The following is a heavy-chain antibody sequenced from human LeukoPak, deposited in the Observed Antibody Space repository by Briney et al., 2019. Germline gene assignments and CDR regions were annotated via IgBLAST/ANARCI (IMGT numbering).Heavy chain of an antibody. CDR2: ISSSSSYI. Sequence: GGSLRLSCAASGFTFSSYSMNWARQAPGKGLEWVSSISSSSSYIYYADSVKGRFTISRDNAKNSLYLQMNSLRAEDTAVYYCARDSGFGEFNNYWGQGTLVTVSS. V-gene: IGHV3-21*01. CDR3: ARDSGFGEFNNY. D-gene: IGHD3-10*01. CDR1: GFTFSSYS. J-gene: IGHJ4*02.